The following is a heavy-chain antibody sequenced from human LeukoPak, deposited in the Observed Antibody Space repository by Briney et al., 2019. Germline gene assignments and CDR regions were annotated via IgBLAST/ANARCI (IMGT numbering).Heavy chain of an antibody. Sequence: SETLSLTCAVYGGSFSGYYWSWIRQPPGKGLEWIGEINHSGSTNYNPSLKSRVTISVDTSKNQFSLKLSSVTAADTAVYYCGRGGVVAAIDYWGQGTLVTVSS. CDR1: GGSFSGYY. CDR3: GRGGVVAAIDY. D-gene: IGHD3-22*01. J-gene: IGHJ4*02. CDR2: INHSGST. V-gene: IGHV4-34*01.